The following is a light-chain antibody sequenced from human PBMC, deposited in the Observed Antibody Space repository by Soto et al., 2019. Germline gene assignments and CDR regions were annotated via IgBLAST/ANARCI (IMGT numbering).Light chain of an antibody. CDR3: SSYTTSSTPYV. CDR2: EVS. Sequence: QSALTQPASVSGSPGQSITISCTGSSGDIGRYDYVSWYQHHPGKAPKLLIYEVSRRPSGISDRFSGSRSGNTASLTISGLQAEDEAYYYCSSYTTSSTPYVFGTGTKVTVL. V-gene: IGLV2-14*01. CDR1: SGDIGRYDY. J-gene: IGLJ1*01.